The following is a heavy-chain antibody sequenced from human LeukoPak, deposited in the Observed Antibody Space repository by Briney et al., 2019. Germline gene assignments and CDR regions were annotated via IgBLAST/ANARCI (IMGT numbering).Heavy chain of an antibody. CDR2: IRSNGGST. D-gene: IGHD3-16*01. J-gene: IGHJ6*03. Sequence: PGGSLRLSCAASGFIFSNYSMHWVRQAPGKGLEYVSSIRSNGGSTVYADSVKGRFTISRDDSKNTLYLQIDPLRPEDMAVYYCARDRLGLVSDWGFSMDVWGEGTTVTVSS. CDR3: ARDRLGLVSDWGFSMDV. V-gene: IGHV3-64*02. CDR1: GFIFSNYS.